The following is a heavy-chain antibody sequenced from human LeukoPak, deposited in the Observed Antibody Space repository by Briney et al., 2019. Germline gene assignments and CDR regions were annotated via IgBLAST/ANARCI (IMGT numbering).Heavy chain of an antibody. V-gene: IGHV1-69*05. CDR1: GGTFSSYA. CDR3: ATGGVRDGYNPDY. CDR2: IIPIFGTA. Sequence: ASVKASCKASGGTFSSYAISWVRQAPGQGLEWMGGIIPIFGTANYAQKFQGRVTITTDESTSTAYMELSSLRSEDSAVYYCATGGVRDGYNPDYWGQGTLVTVSS. J-gene: IGHJ4*02. D-gene: IGHD5-24*01.